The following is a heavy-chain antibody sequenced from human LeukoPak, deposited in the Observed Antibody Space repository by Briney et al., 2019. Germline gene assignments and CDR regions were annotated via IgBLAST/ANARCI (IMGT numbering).Heavy chain of an antibody. CDR2: ITPSSSSI. Sequence: KSGGSLRLSCAASGFTFSAYSMNWVRQAPGKGLEWVSSITPSSSSIFYADSVKGRFTISRDNAKNLLYLQMSSLRAEDTAVYYCARDWKAAAYYYYYYMDVWGKGTTVTVSS. J-gene: IGHJ6*03. CDR3: ARDWKAAAYYYYYYMDV. D-gene: IGHD6-13*01. V-gene: IGHV3-21*06. CDR1: GFTFSAYS.